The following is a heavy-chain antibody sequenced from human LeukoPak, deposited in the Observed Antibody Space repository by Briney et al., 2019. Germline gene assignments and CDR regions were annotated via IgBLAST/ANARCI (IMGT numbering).Heavy chain of an antibody. CDR3: ARGAGISSNWYFDY. Sequence: SETLSLTCTVSGVSISGYFWNWIRQPARGRLEYIGRIYGSGTTTYNPSLKSRVVMSFDTSKNQFSLKLTSVTAADTAVYYCARGAGISSNWYFDYWGQGTLVTVSS. V-gene: IGHV4-4*07. CDR1: GVSISGYF. D-gene: IGHD6-13*01. J-gene: IGHJ4*02. CDR2: IYGSGTT.